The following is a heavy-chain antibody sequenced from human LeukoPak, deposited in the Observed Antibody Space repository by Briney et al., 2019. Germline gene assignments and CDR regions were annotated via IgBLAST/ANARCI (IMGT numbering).Heavy chain of an antibody. D-gene: IGHD4-23*01. V-gene: IGHV1-2*02. Sequence: VSVKVSCKASGYTFTSYGISWVQQAPGQGLEWMGWINPNSGGTNYQQKFQGRVNMTRDQSISTAYMELSRLRSDDTAVYYCARVSSATVVTPVQAFDIWGQGTMVTVSS. J-gene: IGHJ3*02. CDR3: ARVSSATVVTPVQAFDI. CDR1: GYTFTSYG. CDR2: INPNSGGT.